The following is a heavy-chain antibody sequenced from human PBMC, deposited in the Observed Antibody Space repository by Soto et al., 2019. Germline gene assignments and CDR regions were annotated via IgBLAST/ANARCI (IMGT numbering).Heavy chain of an antibody. CDR2: LYTGDSDT. J-gene: IGHJ6*02. CDR3: ARSTSPITMVRGVIINHYYYYGMDV. V-gene: IGHV5-51*01. D-gene: IGHD3-10*01. Sequence: PGESLKISCKGSGYSYTSHWIGWVRKMPGKGLEWMGILYTGDSDTRYSPSFQGQVTISADKSISTAYLQWSSLKASDTAMYYCARSTSPITMVRGVIINHYYYYGMDVRGQGTTVTVSS. CDR1: GYSYTSHW.